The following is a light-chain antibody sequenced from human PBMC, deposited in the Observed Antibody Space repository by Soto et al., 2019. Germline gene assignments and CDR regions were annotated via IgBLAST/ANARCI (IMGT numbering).Light chain of an antibody. CDR3: QEYTTYSRT. J-gene: IGKJ1*01. CDR1: QNINRW. CDR2: DAS. V-gene: IGKV1-5*01. Sequence: DIQMTQSPSTLSASVGDRVTITCRASQNINRWLAWYQQKPGKAPKVLIYDASTLESGVPSRFSGGGSGTEFTLTISCLQPDDFASYSCQEYTTYSRTFGQGTKVEVK.